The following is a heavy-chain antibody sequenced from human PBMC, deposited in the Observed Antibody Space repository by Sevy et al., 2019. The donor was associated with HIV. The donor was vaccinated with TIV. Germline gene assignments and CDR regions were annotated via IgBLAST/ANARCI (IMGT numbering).Heavy chain of an antibody. CDR2: ISFDGSDK. Sequence: GGSLRLSCAASGFSFSTHAMHWVRQAPGKGLEWVAVISFDGSDKYYTDSVKGRFTISRDDSKNTLLLQVSSLRAEDTALCYCARDAGYSTVWYPGYWGQGTLVTVSS. CDR1: GFSFSTHA. V-gene: IGHV3-30*03. CDR3: ARDAGYSTVWYPGY. D-gene: IGHD6-19*01. J-gene: IGHJ4*02.